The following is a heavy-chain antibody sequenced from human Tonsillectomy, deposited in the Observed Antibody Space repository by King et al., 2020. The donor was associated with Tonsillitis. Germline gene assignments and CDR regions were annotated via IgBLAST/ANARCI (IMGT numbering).Heavy chain of an antibody. J-gene: IGHJ3*02. D-gene: IGHD3-22*01. Sequence: VQLVESGGGLVQPGRSLRLSCAASGISFDDYAMHWVRQAPGKGLEWVSGIGWNSGSIEYADSVKGRFTISRDNAKNSLYLQMNSPRAEDTALYYCAKDWAESSYFDSSAYAFDIWGQGTMVTVSS. CDR2: IGWNSGSI. CDR1: GISFDDYA. V-gene: IGHV3-9*01. CDR3: AKDWAESSYFDSSAYAFDI.